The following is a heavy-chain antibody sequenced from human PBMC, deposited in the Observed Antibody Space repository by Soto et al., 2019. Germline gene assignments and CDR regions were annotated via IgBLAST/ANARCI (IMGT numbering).Heavy chain of an antibody. V-gene: IGHV4-31*03. J-gene: IGHJ5*02. CDR3: VRGIVVVQAAARGRNWFDP. CDR2: IYYSGST. D-gene: IGHD2-2*01. CDR1: GGSISSGGYY. Sequence: SETLSLTCTVSGGSISSGGYYWSWIRQHPGKGLEWIGYIYYSGSTYYNPSLESRVTISVDTSKNQFSLKLSSVTAADTAVYYCVRGIVVVQAAARGRNWFDPWGQGTLVTVS.